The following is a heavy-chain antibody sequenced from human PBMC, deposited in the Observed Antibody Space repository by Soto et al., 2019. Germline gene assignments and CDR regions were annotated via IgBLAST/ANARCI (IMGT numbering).Heavy chain of an antibody. CDR3: ARSGGVDH. CDR1: GFTFSNAW. D-gene: IGHD3-3*01. J-gene: IGHJ4*02. V-gene: IGHV3-15*07. Sequence: GGSLRLSCAASGFTFSNAWMNWVRQAPGKGLEWVGRIKSKTDGGTTDYAAPVKGRFTISRDNAKKTVYLQMNSLRVEDTAVYYCARSGGVDHWGQGTLVTVSS. CDR2: IKSKTDGGTT.